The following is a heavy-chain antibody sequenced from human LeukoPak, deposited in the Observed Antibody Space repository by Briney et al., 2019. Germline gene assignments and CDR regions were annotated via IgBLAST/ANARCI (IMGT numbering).Heavy chain of an antibody. Sequence: GRSLRLSCAASGFTFDDYAMHWVRQAPGKGLEWVSGISWNSGSIGYADSVKGRFTISRDNAKNSLYLQMNSLRAEDTALYYCAKDMATGGVLWFGELYYYYGMDVWGQGTTVTVSS. CDR3: AKDMATGGVLWFGELYYYYGMDV. D-gene: IGHD3-10*01. V-gene: IGHV3-9*01. J-gene: IGHJ6*02. CDR1: GFTFDDYA. CDR2: ISWNSGSI.